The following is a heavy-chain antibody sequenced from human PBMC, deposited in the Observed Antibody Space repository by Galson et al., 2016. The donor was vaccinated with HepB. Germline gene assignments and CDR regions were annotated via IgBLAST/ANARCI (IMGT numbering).Heavy chain of an antibody. CDR1: GYTFTSFD. CDR2: MNPHSGNT. Sequence: SVKVSCKASGYTFTSFDINWVRQATGQGLEWMGWMNPHSGNTGYLQTFQGRLTVTWDSSISTVYMELSSLTSEETAVYYCVRATPGDYYYYGMDVWGQGTTVTVSS. CDR3: VRATPGDYYYYGMDV. V-gene: IGHV1-8*01. J-gene: IGHJ6*02. D-gene: IGHD1-14*01.